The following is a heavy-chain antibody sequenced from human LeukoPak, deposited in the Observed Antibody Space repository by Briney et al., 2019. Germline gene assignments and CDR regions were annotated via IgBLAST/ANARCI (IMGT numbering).Heavy chain of an antibody. Sequence: GGSLRLSCAGSGFTFSSYSMNWVRQAPGKGLEWVSSISSSSSYIYYADSVKGRFTISRDNAKNSLYLQMNSLRAEDTAVYYCARDVYSSGWYPDYWGQGTLVTVSS. V-gene: IGHV3-21*01. CDR1: GFTFSSYS. D-gene: IGHD6-19*01. J-gene: IGHJ4*02. CDR3: ARDVYSSGWYPDY. CDR2: ISSSSSYI.